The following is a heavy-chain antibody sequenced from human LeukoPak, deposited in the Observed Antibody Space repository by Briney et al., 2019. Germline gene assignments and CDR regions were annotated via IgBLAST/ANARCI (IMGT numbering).Heavy chain of an antibody. J-gene: IGHJ4*02. CDR2: ISYDGSNK. Sequence: GGSLRLSCAASGFTFSSYAMHWVRQAPGKGLEWVAVISYDGSNKYYADSVKGRFTISRDNSKNTLYLQMNNLRAEDTAVYYCAALSIAARPFDYWGQGTLVTVSS. CDR1: GFTFSSYA. CDR3: AALSIAARPFDY. V-gene: IGHV3-30-3*01. D-gene: IGHD6-6*01.